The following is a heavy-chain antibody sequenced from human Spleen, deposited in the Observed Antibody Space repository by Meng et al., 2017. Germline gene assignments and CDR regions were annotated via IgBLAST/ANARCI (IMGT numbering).Heavy chain of an antibody. Sequence: QVQRVQSGSELREPGASVKVSCKASGYTFTSYHINWVRQAPGQGLEWMGWINTNTGNPTDAQGFTGRLVFSLDTSVSTAYLQISGLKADDTAVYYCTRDGYSDCSRTSCFDYWGQGTLVTVSS. CDR3: TRDGYSDCSRTSCFDY. CDR1: GYTFTSYH. V-gene: IGHV7-4-1*02. CDR2: INTNTGNP. D-gene: IGHD2-2*01. J-gene: IGHJ4*02.